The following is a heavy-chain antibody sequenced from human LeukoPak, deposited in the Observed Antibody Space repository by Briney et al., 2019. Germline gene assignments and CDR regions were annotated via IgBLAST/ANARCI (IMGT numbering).Heavy chain of an antibody. CDR1: GFIFDDYA. V-gene: IGHV3-9*01. CDR3: ARDIPLDYFDTYGALDI. J-gene: IGHJ3*02. CDR2: ISWNSDST. Sequence: GGSLRLSCVASGFIFDDYAMHWVRQVPGKGLEWVSGISWNSDSTAYADSVKGRFTISRDNAKNSLYLQMNGLRAEDTALYFCARDIPLDYFDTYGALDIWGQGTMVTVSS. D-gene: IGHD3-22*01.